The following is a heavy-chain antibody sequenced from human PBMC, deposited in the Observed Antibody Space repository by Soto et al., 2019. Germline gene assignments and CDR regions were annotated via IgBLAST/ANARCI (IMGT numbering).Heavy chain of an antibody. Sequence: ASVKVSCKASGYTFTRSGISWVRQAPGQGLEWMGWISTYNGDTNYAQTFQGRVTMTTDTSTSTVHMEVRSLRSDDTAVYYCARDRDSGGYTNGFEIWGDGTVVTV. J-gene: IGHJ3*02. V-gene: IGHV1-18*01. CDR1: GYTFTRSG. CDR2: ISTYNGDT. D-gene: IGHD3-22*01. CDR3: ARDRDSGGYTNGFEI.